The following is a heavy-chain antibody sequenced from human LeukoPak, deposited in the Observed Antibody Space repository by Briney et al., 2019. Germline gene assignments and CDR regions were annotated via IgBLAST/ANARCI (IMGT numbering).Heavy chain of an antibody. Sequence: GGSLRLSCIVSGITLSNYGMSWVRQAPGKGLEWVSGISERGGSTNYADSVKGRFIISRDTSKNTLYLQMNSLRAEDTAVYYCASIAARLNFDYWGQGTLVTVSS. CDR2: ISERGGST. J-gene: IGHJ4*02. CDR1: GITLSNYG. D-gene: IGHD6-6*01. V-gene: IGHV3-23*01. CDR3: ASIAARLNFDY.